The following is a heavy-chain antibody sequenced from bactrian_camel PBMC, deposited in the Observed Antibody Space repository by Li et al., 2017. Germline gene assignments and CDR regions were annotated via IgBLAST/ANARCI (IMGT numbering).Heavy chain of an antibody. D-gene: IGHD5*01. J-gene: IGHJ4*01. CDR3: LPTSGSLL. V-gene: IGHV3-2*01. Sequence: HVQLVESGGGSVQAGGSLRLSCAAPGHTYDTYCMGWFRQAPGKGLEWVSAVYSLGSATYYTDSVKGRFTISIDNAKNTAYLQMSSLKSGDTARYYCLPTSGSLLWGQGTQVTVS. CDR2: VYSLGSAT. CDR1: GHTYDTYC.